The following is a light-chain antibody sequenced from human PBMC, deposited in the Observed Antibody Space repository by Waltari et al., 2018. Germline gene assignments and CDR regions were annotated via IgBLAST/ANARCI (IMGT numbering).Light chain of an antibody. CDR2: AAS. Sequence: EIVMTQFPATLSVSPGERATPSCRASQSVRSNLAWYQQKPGQAPRLLIYAASTRATGIPASFSGSGAGTEFTLTISSLQSEDFAVYYCQQYCSSPLTFGGGTKVEIK. V-gene: IGKV3-15*01. CDR1: QSVRSN. J-gene: IGKJ4*01. CDR3: QQYCSSPLT.